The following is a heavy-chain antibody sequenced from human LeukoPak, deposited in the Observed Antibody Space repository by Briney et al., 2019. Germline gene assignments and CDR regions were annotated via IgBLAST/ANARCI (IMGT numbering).Heavy chain of an antibody. D-gene: IGHD3-22*01. V-gene: IGHV3-30-3*01. J-gene: IGHJ4*02. CDR2: ISYDGSNK. Sequence: GGSLILSCAASGFTFSSYAMHWVRQAPGKGLEWVAVISYDGSNKYYADSVKGRFTISRDNSKNTLYLQMNSLRAEDTAVYYCARWGLDGSSGSLDYWGQGTLVTVSS. CDR3: ARWGLDGSSGSLDY. CDR1: GFTFSSYA.